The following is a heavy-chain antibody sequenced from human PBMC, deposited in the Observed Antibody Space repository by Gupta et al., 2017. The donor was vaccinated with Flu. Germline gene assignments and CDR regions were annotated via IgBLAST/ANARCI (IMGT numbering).Heavy chain of an antibody. J-gene: IGHJ4*02. V-gene: IGHV3-23*01. CDR2: ISSSATTT. CDR1: GFTFSSHP. D-gene: IGHD3-10*01. CDR3: SRYRWVAYYPDY. Sequence: EVQLLESGGGLVQPGGSLRLSCAASGFTFSSHPMKWVRQSPGKGLEWVSSISSSATTTGDVDSVKGRSTIYRDNAKTSVSAPITTLRDDETAIYYCSRYRWVAYYPDYWGQGTLVTVSS.